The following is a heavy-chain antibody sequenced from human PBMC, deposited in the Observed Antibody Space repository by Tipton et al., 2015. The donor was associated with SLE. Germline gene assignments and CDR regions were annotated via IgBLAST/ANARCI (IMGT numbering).Heavy chain of an antibody. Sequence: GSLRLSCIVSGFTFSNNWMAWVRQAPGKGLEWVAHIREDGSEKFHVDSVRGRFAISRDNAKNSLYLHMNSLRAEDTAVYYCARGAHHFWSSYYNDAFDIWGQGTMVTVSS. V-gene: IGHV3-7*01. J-gene: IGHJ3*02. D-gene: IGHD3-3*02. CDR2: IREDGSEK. CDR3: ARGAHHFWSSYYNDAFDI. CDR1: GFTFSNNW.